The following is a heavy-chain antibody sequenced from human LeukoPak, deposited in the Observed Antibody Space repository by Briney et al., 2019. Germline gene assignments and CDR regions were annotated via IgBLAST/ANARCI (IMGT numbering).Heavy chain of an antibody. J-gene: IGHJ4*02. CDR3: ASKLASGSYFTF. D-gene: IGHD1-26*01. CDR1: GDSIRNGDYY. CDR2: IYYTGST. V-gene: IGHV4-31*03. Sequence: PSETLSLTCTVSGDSIRNGDYYWTWIRQLPGKGLEWIGYIYYTGSTYYNPSLKSRVTMSLDTSKNQFSLRLSSVTAADTAAYYCASKLASGSYFTFWGQGTLVTVSS.